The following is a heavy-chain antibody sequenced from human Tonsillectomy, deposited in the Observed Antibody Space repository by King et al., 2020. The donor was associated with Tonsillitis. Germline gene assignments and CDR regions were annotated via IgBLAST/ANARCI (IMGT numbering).Heavy chain of an antibody. V-gene: IGHV3-30*18. Sequence: QLVQSGGGVVQPGRSLRLSCAASGFTFSNTGMHWVRQAPGRGLEWVAGISPDVRNKFYAHTVKGRVTVSRDNSKNTLYVEMNSLRAGETALYYCTKEEMTTIFNFDYWGQGTLVTVSS. CDR2: ISPDVRNK. D-gene: IGHD5-24*01. CDR3: TKEEMTTIFNFDY. CDR1: GFTFSNTG. J-gene: IGHJ4*02.